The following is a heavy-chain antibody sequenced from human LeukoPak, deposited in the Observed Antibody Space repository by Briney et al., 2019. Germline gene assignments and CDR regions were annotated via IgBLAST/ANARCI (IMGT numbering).Heavy chain of an antibody. D-gene: IGHD6-13*01. CDR2: IDQDGSEK. CDR3: ARDQGAAGDY. CDR1: GFTFSNYW. V-gene: IGHV3-7*01. J-gene: IGHJ4*02. Sequence: GGSLRLSCAASGFTFSNYWMTWVRQAPGKGLEWVANIDQDGSEKYYVDSVKGRFTISRDNAKDSLYLQMNSLRAEDTALYYCARDQGAAGDYWGQGTLVTVSS.